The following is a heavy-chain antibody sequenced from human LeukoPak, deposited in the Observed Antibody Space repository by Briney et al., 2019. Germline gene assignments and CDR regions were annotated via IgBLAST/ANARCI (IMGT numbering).Heavy chain of an antibody. CDR3: TRGSYGEVIDY. CDR2: ISISSRYI. V-gene: IGHV3-21*04. Sequence: GGSLRLSCAASGFTFSSYAMNWVRQAPGKGLEWVSSISISSRYIYYADSVRGRFTISRDNAENSLYLQMNSLKTEDTAVYYCTRGSYGEVIDYWGQGTLVTVSS. CDR1: GFTFSSYA. D-gene: IGHD4-17*01. J-gene: IGHJ4*02.